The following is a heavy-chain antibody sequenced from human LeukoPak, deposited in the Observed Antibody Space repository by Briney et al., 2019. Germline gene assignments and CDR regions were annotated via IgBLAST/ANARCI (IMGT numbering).Heavy chain of an antibody. CDR1: GGSISSYY. CDR3: ARAKYSYGRIYYYYYGMDV. D-gene: IGHD5-18*01. V-gene: IGHV4-59*01. J-gene: IGHJ6*02. Sequence: SETLSLTCTVSGGSISSYYWSWIRQPPGKGLEWIGYIYSSGSTNYNPSLKSRITISVDTSKNQFSLKLSSVTAADTAVYYCARAKYSYGRIYYYYYGMDVWGQGTTVTVSS. CDR2: IYSSGST.